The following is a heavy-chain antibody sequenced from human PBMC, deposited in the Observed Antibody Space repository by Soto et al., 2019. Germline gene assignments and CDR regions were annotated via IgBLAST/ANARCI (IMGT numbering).Heavy chain of an antibody. D-gene: IGHD3-10*01. CDR3: ARDRANGSGSYLVDY. J-gene: IGHJ4*02. CDR1: GGSFSGYY. CDR2: INHSGST. V-gene: IGHV4-34*01. Sequence: SETLSLTCAVYGGSFSGYYWSWIRQPPGKGLEWIGEINHSGSTNYNPSLKSRVTISVDTSKNQFSLKLSSVTAADTAVYYCARDRANGSGSYLVDYWGQGTLVTVSS.